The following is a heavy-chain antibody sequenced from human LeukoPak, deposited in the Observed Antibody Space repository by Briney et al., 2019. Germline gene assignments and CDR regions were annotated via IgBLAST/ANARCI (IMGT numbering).Heavy chain of an antibody. V-gene: IGHV3-7*01. D-gene: IGHD3-3*01. CDR1: GFSLSLSTSW. CDR3: ARERQNKDFWSGGDY. Sequence: GGSLRLSCAASGFSLSLSTSWMHWVRQAPGKGLVWVANIKQDGSEKYYVDSVKGRFTISRDNAKNSLYLQMNTQRPEDTAVYYCARERQNKDFWSGGDYWGQGTLVTVSS. J-gene: IGHJ4*02. CDR2: IKQDGSEK.